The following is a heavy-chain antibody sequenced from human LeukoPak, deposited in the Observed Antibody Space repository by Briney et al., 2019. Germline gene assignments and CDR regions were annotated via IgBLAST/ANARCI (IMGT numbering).Heavy chain of an antibody. D-gene: IGHD2-15*01. V-gene: IGHV3-7*01. J-gene: IGHJ4*02. CDR1: GFTFSSYW. Sequence: PGGSLRLSCAASGFTFSSYWMSWVRQAPGKGLEWVANIKQDGSEKYYVDSVKGRFTISRDNAKNSLYLQMNSLRAEDTAVYYCARGHLGYCSGGSCYYFDYWGQGTLVTVSS. CDR2: IKQDGSEK. CDR3: ARGHLGYCSGGSCYYFDY.